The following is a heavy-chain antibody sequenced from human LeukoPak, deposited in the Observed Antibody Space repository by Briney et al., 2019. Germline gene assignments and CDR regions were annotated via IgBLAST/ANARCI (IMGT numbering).Heavy chain of an antibody. J-gene: IGHJ6*03. CDR3: AKEVVPAAIHPYYYMDV. Sequence: GGSLRLSCAASGFTFSSYAMSWVRQAPGKGLEWVSAISGSGGSTYYADSVKGRFTIPSDNSKNTLYLQMNSLRAEDTAVYYCAKEVVPAAIHPYYYMDVWGKGTTVTVSS. V-gene: IGHV3-23*01. CDR2: ISGSGGST. D-gene: IGHD2-2*02. CDR1: GFTFSSYA.